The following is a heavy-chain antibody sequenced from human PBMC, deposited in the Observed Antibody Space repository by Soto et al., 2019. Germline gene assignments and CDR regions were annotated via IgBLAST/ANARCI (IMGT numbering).Heavy chain of an antibody. CDR1: GYSFTSYW. Sequence: GESLKISCKGSGYSFTSYWIGWVRQMPGKGLEWMGIIYPGDSDTRYSPSFQGQVTISADKSISTAYLQWSSLKASDTAMYYCARPLSITMVRGVIIDYYYGMDVWGQGTTVTVSS. V-gene: IGHV5-51*01. J-gene: IGHJ6*02. CDR2: IYPGDSDT. CDR3: ARPLSITMVRGVIIDYYYGMDV. D-gene: IGHD3-10*01.